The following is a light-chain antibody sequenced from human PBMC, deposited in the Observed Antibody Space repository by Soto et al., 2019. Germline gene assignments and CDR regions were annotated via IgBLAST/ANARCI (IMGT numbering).Light chain of an antibody. CDR3: QQYNNWPPWT. CDR1: QSVSSN. CDR2: GAS. V-gene: IGKV3-15*01. J-gene: IGKJ1*01. Sequence: EIVLTPSPATLSLSPVERATLSCRASQSVSSNLAWYQQTPGQAPRLLIYGASTRATGIPARFSGSGSGTEFTLTISSLQSEDFAVYYCQQYNNWPPWTFGQGTKVDIK.